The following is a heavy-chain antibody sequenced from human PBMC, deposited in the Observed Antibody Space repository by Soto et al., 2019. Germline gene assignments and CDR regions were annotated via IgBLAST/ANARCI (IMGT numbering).Heavy chain of an antibody. Sequence: SESLSLTCTVSGGSISRGAYYWTWIRQHPGKGLEWIGYIYYSGNTYYNPSLKSRVTISLDTSKNQFSLKLSSVTAADTAVYYCARTATGYFQHWGQGTLVTVSS. D-gene: IGHD2-15*01. CDR2: IYYSGNT. CDR1: GGSISRGAYY. V-gene: IGHV4-31*03. J-gene: IGHJ1*01. CDR3: ARTATGYFQH.